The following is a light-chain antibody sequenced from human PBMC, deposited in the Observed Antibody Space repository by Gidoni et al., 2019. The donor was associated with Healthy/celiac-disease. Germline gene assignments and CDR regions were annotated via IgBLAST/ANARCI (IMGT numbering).Light chain of an antibody. J-gene: IGKJ5*01. Sequence: IQLTQSPSSLSASVGDRVTITCRASQGISSYLAWYQQKPGKAPKLLTYAASTLQSGVPSSVSGSGSGTDFTLTIISLQPEDFATYYCHQLNSYPLTFGQGTRLEIK. CDR2: AAS. CDR3: HQLNSYPLT. CDR1: QGISSY. V-gene: IGKV1-9*01.